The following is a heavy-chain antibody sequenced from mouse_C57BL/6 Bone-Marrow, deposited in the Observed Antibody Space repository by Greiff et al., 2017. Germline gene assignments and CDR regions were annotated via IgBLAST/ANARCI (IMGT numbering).Heavy chain of an antibody. CDR1: GYTFTRYW. V-gene: IGHV1-7*01. J-gene: IGHJ4*01. CDR3: ARPHATMRAMDY. D-gene: IGHD2-4*01. Sequence: QVQLKESGAELAKPGASVKLSCKASGYTFTRYWMHWVKQRPGQGLEWIGYINPSSGYTKYNQKFKDKATLTADKSSSTAYMQLSSLTYEDSAVYYCARPHATMRAMDYWGQGTSVTVSS. CDR2: INPSSGYT.